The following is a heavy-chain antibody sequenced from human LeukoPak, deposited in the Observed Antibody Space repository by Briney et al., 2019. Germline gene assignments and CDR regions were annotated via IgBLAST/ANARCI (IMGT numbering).Heavy chain of an antibody. Sequence: SVKVSCKASGGTFSSYAISWVRQAPGQGLEWMGGIIPIFGTANYAQKFQGGVTITADKSTSTAYMELSSLRSEDTAVYYCAKSGIGKDYYMDVWGKGTTVTVSS. CDR1: GGTFSSYA. CDR2: IIPIFGTA. D-gene: IGHD1-1*01. CDR3: AKSGIGKDYYMDV. J-gene: IGHJ6*03. V-gene: IGHV1-69*06.